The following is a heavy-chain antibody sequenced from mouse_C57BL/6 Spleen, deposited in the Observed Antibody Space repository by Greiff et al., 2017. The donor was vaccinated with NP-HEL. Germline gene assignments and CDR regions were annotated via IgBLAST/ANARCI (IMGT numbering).Heavy chain of an antibody. CDR2: ISYSGST. J-gene: IGHJ2*01. V-gene: IGHV3-1*01. D-gene: IGHD4-1*01. CDR1: GYSITSGYD. Sequence: EVKLQGSGPGMVKPSQSLSLTCTVTGYSITSGYDWHWIRHFPGNKLEWMGYISYSGSTNYNPSLKSRISITHDTSKNHFFLKLNSVTTEDTATYDCARAVGNWDDYFDYWGQGTTLTVSS. CDR3: ARAVGNWDDYFDY.